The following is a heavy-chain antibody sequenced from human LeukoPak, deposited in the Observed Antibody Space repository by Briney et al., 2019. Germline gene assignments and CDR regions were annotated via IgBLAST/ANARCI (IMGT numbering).Heavy chain of an antibody. V-gene: IGHV3-30*03. Sequence: GSLRLSCATSGFTFSSYGMHWVRQAPGKGLEWVAVISYDGSNKYCADSVKGRFTISRDNSKNTLYLQMNSLRDEDTAVYYCARDSFEYSSSPYFDYWGQGTLVTVSS. J-gene: IGHJ4*02. CDR3: ARDSFEYSSSPYFDY. CDR2: ISYDGSNK. CDR1: GFTFSSYG. D-gene: IGHD6-6*01.